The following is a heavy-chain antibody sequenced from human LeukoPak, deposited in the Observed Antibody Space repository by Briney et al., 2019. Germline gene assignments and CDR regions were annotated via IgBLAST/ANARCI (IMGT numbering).Heavy chain of an antibody. D-gene: IGHD3-22*01. J-gene: IGHJ4*02. CDR3: ARGRRIWKDSRNYFDY. CDR2: INHSGST. V-gene: IGHV4-34*01. Sequence: SETLTLTCAVYGGSFSGYYWSWIRQPPGKGLEWIGEINHSGSTNYNPSLKSRVTISVDTSKNQFSLKLSSVTAADTAVYYCARGRRIWKDSRNYFDYWGQGTLVTVSS. CDR1: GGSFSGYY.